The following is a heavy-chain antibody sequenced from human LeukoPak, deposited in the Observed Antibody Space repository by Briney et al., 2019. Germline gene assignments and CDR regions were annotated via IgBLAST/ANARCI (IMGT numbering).Heavy chain of an antibody. CDR2: ISYDGSNK. CDR1: GFTFSSYA. J-gene: IGHJ6*02. Sequence: GGSLRLSCAASGFTFSSYAMHWVRQAPGKGLEWVAVISYDGSNKYYADSVKGRFTISRDNSKNTLYLQMNSLRAEDTAVYYCARDLVVAATFYYYYYYGMDVWGQGTTVTVSS. D-gene: IGHD2-15*01. CDR3: ARDLVVAATFYYYYYYGMDV. V-gene: IGHV3-30-3*01.